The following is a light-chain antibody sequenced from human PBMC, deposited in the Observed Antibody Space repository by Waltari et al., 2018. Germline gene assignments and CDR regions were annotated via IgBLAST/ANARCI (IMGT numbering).Light chain of an antibody. CDR3: GSYGGSNNYV. Sequence: QSALTQPPSASGSPGQSVTISCTGTSSDVGGYNYVSWYQQHPGKAPKLMVYEVSKRPYGGPDPFSGSKSGNTASLTVSGLQAEDEADYYCGSYGGSNNYVFGTGTKLTVL. J-gene: IGLJ1*01. CDR1: SSDVGGYNY. CDR2: EVS. V-gene: IGLV2-8*01.